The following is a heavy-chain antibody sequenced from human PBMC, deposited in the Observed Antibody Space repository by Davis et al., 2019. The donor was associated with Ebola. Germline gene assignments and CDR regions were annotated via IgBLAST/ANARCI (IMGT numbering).Heavy chain of an antibody. CDR1: GGSISSYY. Sequence: MPSETLSLTCTVSGGSISSYYWSWIRQPPGKGLEWIGYIYYSGSTNYNPSLKSRVTISVDTSKNQFSLKLSSVTAADTAVYYCALSSGWRGIDYWGQGTLVTVSS. CDR3: ALSSGWRGIDY. D-gene: IGHD6-19*01. J-gene: IGHJ4*02. CDR2: IYYSGST. V-gene: IGHV4-59*08.